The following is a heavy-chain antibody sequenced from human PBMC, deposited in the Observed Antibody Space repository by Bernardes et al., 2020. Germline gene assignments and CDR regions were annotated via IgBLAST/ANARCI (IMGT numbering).Heavy chain of an antibody. CDR2: INPNSGGT. CDR3: ARERCSGGSCYPNWFDP. V-gene: IGHV1-2*04. Sequence: ASVKVSCKASGYTFTGYYMHWVRQAPGQGLEWMGWINPNSGGTNYAQKFQGWVTMTRDTSISTAYMELSRLRSDDTAVYYCARERCSGGSCYPNWFDPWGQGTLVTVSS. D-gene: IGHD2-15*01. J-gene: IGHJ5*02. CDR1: GYTFTGYY.